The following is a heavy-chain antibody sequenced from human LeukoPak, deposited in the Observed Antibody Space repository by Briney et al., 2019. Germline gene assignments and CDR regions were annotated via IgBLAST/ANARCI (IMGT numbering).Heavy chain of an antibody. CDR3: AKGGASVTRYVDY. V-gene: IGHV3-30*04. J-gene: IGHJ4*02. CDR1: GFTFSTYA. Sequence: GGSLRLSCAASGFTFSTYAMHWVRQAPGKGLDWVAVVSFHGTDKFYADSVKGRFTISRDNSQNTLYLQMNSLRPEDTAVYYCAKGGASVTRYVDYWGQGTLVTVSS. CDR2: VSFHGTDK. D-gene: IGHD4-17*01.